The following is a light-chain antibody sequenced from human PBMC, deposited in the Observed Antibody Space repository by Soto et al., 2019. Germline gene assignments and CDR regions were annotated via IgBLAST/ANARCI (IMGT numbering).Light chain of an antibody. V-gene: IGKV1-27*01. CDR2: AAS. Sequence: DIQVTHSPSSLSASLGDTVTITCPANQAIGASLAWFQQHPGKVPKPLIYAASALQSGVPSPFSGSGSGTDFTLTISSLQPEDIETYYCQKYNSAPLTFGGGTKVVI. CDR3: QKYNSAPLT. J-gene: IGKJ4*01. CDR1: QAIGAS.